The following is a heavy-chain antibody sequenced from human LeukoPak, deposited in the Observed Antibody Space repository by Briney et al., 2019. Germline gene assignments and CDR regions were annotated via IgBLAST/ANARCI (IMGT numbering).Heavy chain of an antibody. Sequence: PGGSLRLSCAASGFTFSSYSMNWVRQAPGKGLEWVSSINTRSYIYSADSVKGRFTISRDNDKNSVYLQMNSLRAEDTAVYYCAREGGYCYGASCRFLDPWGQGTLLTVSS. V-gene: IGHV3-21*01. CDR1: GFTFSSYS. D-gene: IGHD2-15*01. CDR3: AREGGYCYGASCRFLDP. CDR2: INTRSYI. J-gene: IGHJ5*02.